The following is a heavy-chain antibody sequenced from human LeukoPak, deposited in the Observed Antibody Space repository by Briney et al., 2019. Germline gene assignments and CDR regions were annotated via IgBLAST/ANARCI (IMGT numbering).Heavy chain of an antibody. Sequence: GGSLRLSCAASGFTFSSYGMHWVRQAPGKGLEWVAFIRYDGSNKYYADSVKGRFTISRDNSKNTLYLQMNSLRAEDTAVYYCAKDITPPSNDFLDAFDIWGQGTMVTVSS. V-gene: IGHV3-30*02. CDR3: AKDITPPSNDFLDAFDI. CDR1: GFTFSSYG. J-gene: IGHJ3*02. D-gene: IGHD1-14*01. CDR2: IRYDGSNK.